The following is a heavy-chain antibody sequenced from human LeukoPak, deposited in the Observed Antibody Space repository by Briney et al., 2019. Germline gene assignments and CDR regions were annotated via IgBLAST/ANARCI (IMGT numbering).Heavy chain of an antibody. Sequence: GGSLRLSCAASGFTFSSYAMHWVRQAPGKGLEWVAVISYDGSNKYYADSVKGRFTISRDNSKNTLYLQMNSLRAEDTAVYYCARPLPAMDYYDSSGYDHFDYWGQGTLVTVSS. D-gene: IGHD3-22*01. CDR2: ISYDGSNK. J-gene: IGHJ4*02. CDR3: ARPLPAMDYYDSSGYDHFDY. V-gene: IGHV3-30-3*01. CDR1: GFTFSSYA.